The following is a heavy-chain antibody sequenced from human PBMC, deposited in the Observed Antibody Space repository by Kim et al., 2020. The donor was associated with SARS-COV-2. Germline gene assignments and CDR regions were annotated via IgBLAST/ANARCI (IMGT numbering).Heavy chain of an antibody. CDR2: IYSGGST. D-gene: IGHD6-13*01. Sequence: GGSLRLSCAASGFTVSSNYMSWVRQAPGKGLEWVSVIYSGGSTYYADSVKGRFTISRDNSKNTLYLQMNSLRAEDTAVYYCHLTDDDPYSSSWQSRSRFDYWGQGTLVTVSS. V-gene: IGHV3-66*02. CDR3: HLTDDDPYSSSWQSRSRFDY. CDR1: GFTVSSNY. J-gene: IGHJ4*02.